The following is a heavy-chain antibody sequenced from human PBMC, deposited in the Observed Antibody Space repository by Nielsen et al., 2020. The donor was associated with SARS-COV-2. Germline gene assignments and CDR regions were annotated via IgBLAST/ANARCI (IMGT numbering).Heavy chain of an antibody. CDR2: IYYTGRT. V-gene: IGHV4-59*01. CDR1: SGSINTYY. CDR3: ASGHFAD. Sequence: SETLSLTCTVSSGSINTYYWSWIRQPPGKGLEWIGYIYYTGRTNYNPSLKSRVTISMDTSKNQVSLKLTSATAADTAVYFCASGHFADWGQGTLVIVSS. J-gene: IGHJ4*02. D-gene: IGHD3/OR15-3a*01.